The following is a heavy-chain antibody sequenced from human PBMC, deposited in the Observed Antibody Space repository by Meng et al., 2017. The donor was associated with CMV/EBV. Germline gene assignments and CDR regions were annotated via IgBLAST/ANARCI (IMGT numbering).Heavy chain of an antibody. D-gene: IGHD6-19*01. CDR3: ARGSVAGFDY. J-gene: IGHJ4*02. V-gene: IGHV3-30-3*01. CDR1: GFTFSSYA. CDR2: ISYDGSNK. Sequence: QVPVVESGGWVGQPGRSLCLACDAAGFTFSSYAMHWVRQAPGKGLEWVAVISYDGSNKYDADSVKGRFTISRDNSKNTLYLQMNSLRAEDTAVYYCARGSVAGFDYWGQGTLVTVSS.